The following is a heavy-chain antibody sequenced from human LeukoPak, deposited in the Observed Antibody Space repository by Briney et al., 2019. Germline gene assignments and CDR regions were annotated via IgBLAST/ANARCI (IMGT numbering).Heavy chain of an antibody. CDR2: ISIDGGSK. D-gene: IGHD5-18*01. CDR3: VKDQEYSYDY. J-gene: IGHJ4*02. V-gene: IGHV3-64D*08. CDR1: GFTFSDYA. Sequence: GRSLRLSCSASGFTFSDYAMHSVRQPPGKGLEYVSTISIDGGSKYYADSVKGRFTISRDNSKNTLSLQMSSLRVEDTAIYYCVKDQEYSYDYWGQGTLVTVSS.